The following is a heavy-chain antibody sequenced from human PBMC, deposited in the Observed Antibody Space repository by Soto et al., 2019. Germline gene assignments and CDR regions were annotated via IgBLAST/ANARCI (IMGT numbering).Heavy chain of an antibody. D-gene: IGHD2-21*01. CDR1: GFTFSEYA. CDR3: AKVLVGSPDY. CDR2: ITGTGGNT. V-gene: IGHV3-23*01. Sequence: GGSLRLSCAASGFTFSEYAMTWVRQAPGKGLEWVSTITGTGGNTHFADSVKGRFTISRDNSKNTLYLQINSLRVDDTAVYYCAKVLVGSPDYWGQGTLVTVSS. J-gene: IGHJ4*02.